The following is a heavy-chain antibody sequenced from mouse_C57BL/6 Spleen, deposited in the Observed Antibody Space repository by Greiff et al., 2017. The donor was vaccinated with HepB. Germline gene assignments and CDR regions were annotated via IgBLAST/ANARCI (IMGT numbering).Heavy chain of an antibody. Sequence: QVQLQQSGPELVKPGASVKISCKASGYAFSSSWMNWVKQRPGKGLEWIGRIYPGDGDTNYNGKFKGKATLTADKSSSTAYMQLSSLTSEDSAVYFCARSTMVTGYFDVWGTGTTVTVSS. V-gene: IGHV1-82*01. CDR3: ARSTMVTGYFDV. J-gene: IGHJ1*03. CDR1: GYAFSSSW. CDR2: IYPGDGDT. D-gene: IGHD2-2*01.